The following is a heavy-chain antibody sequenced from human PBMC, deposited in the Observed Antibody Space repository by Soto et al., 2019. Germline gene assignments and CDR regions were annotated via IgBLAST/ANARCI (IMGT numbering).Heavy chain of an antibody. J-gene: IGHJ3*02. V-gene: IGHV4-34*01. CDR2: FNHSGST. CDR1: GGSFSGYY. D-gene: IGHD3-3*01. Sequence: QVQLQQWGAGLLKPSETLSLTCAVYGGSFSGYYWSWIRQPPGKGREWFGEFNHSGSTNSNPSLKSRVTISVDTSKNQFSLKLSSVTAADTAVYYCARGRSEFTIFGVVITHAFDIWGQGTMVTVSS. CDR3: ARGRSEFTIFGVVITHAFDI.